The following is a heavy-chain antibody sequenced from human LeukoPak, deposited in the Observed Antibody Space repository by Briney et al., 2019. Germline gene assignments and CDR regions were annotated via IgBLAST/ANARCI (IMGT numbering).Heavy chain of an antibody. CDR2: ISSSSSYI. CDR1: GFTFSSYS. D-gene: IGHD3-3*01. V-gene: IGHV3-21*01. J-gene: IGHJ5*02. Sequence: TGGSLRLSCAASGFTFSSYSMNWVRQAPGKGLEWVSSISSSSSYIYYADSVKGRFTISRDNSKNTLYLQMNSLRAEDTAVYYCARDLRFLEWGGRTSNWFDPWGQGTLVTVSS. CDR3: ARDLRFLEWGGRTSNWFDP.